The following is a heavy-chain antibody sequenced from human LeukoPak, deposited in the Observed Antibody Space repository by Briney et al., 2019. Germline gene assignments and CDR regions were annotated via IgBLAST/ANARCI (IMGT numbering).Heavy chain of an antibody. V-gene: IGHV4-61*01. J-gene: IGHJ4*02. D-gene: IGHD6-19*01. CDR2: ICYSGST. CDR1: GGSVSSGSYY. CDR3: AREVSSGWSLDY. Sequence: PSETLSLTCTVSGGSVSSGSYYWSCIRQPPGQGLEWIGYICYSGSTNYNPSLKSRVTISVDTSKNQFSLKLSSVTAADTAVYYCAREVSSGWSLDYWGQGTLVTVSS.